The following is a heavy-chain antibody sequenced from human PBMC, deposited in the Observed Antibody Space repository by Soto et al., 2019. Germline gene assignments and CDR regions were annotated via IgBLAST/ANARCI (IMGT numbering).Heavy chain of an antibody. V-gene: IGHV3-9*01. CDR1: GFTFDDYA. J-gene: IGHJ6*03. CDR2: ISWNSGSI. D-gene: IGHD2-15*01. CDR3: AKDNSGGGPLYYYYMDV. Sequence: EVQLVESGGGLVQPGRSLRLSCAASGFTFDDYAMHWVRQAPGKGLEWVSGISWNSGSIGYADSVKGRFTISRDNAKNSLYLQMNSLRAEDTALYYCAKDNSGGGPLYYYYMDVWGKGTTVTVSS.